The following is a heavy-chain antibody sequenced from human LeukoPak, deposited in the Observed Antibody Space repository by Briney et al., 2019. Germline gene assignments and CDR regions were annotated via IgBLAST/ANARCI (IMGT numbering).Heavy chain of an antibody. CDR3: AKGTYDSRGHFDY. V-gene: IGHV3-33*06. CDR2: IWYDGSNK. J-gene: IGHJ4*02. D-gene: IGHD3-22*01. CDR1: GFTFSSYG. Sequence: PGRSLRLSCAASGFTFSSYGMHWVRQAPGKGLEWVAVIWYDGSNKYYADSVKGRFTISRDNSKNTLYLQMNSLRAEDTAAYYCAKGTYDSRGHFDYWGQGTLVSVSS.